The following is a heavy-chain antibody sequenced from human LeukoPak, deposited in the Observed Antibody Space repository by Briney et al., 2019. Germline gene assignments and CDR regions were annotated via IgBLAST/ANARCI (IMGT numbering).Heavy chain of an antibody. Sequence: GASVKVSCKASGYTFTSYAISWVRQAPGQGLEWMGGIIPIFGTANYAQKFQGRVTITADESTSTAYMGLSSLRSEDTAVYYCARAPKWELPIDYWGQGTLVTVSS. CDR2: IIPIFGTA. V-gene: IGHV1-69*13. D-gene: IGHD1-26*01. CDR1: GYTFTSYA. J-gene: IGHJ4*02. CDR3: ARAPKWELPIDY.